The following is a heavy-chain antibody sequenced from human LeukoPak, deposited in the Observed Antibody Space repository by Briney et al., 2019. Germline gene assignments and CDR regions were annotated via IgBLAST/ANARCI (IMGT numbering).Heavy chain of an antibody. CDR1: GFTFSDHY. Sequence: GGSLRLSCAASGFTFSDHYMDWVRRAPGEGLEGVGRTRNKANSYTTEYAASVKGRFTISRDDSKNSLYLQMNSLKTEDTAVYYCARAYERPYYFDYWGQGTLVTVSS. J-gene: IGHJ4*02. V-gene: IGHV3-72*01. CDR2: TRNKANSYTT. D-gene: IGHD3-22*01. CDR3: ARAYERPYYFDY.